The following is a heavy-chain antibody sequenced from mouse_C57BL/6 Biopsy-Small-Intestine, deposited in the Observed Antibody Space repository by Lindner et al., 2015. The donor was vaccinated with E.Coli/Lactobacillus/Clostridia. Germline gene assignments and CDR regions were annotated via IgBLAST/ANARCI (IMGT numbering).Heavy chain of an antibody. CDR1: GYAFSGSW. CDR2: IYPGDGDS. J-gene: IGHJ4*01. D-gene: IGHD2-2*01. CDR3: ARMAFSYGYEDYAMDF. V-gene: IGHV1-82*01. Sequence: VQLQESGPELVKPGASVKISCKASGYAFSGSWMNWVKQRPGKGLEWIGRIYPGDGDSNYNGKFWGKATLTADKFSNTAYMQLTSLTSEDSAVYFCARMAFSYGYEDYAMDFWGQGTSVTVSS.